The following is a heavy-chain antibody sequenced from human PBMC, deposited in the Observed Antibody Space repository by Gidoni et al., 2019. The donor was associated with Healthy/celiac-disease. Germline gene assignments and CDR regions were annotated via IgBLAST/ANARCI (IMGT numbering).Heavy chain of an antibody. CDR3: AREAEDIVVVPAALNDYYDYGMDV. D-gene: IGHD2-2*01. CDR1: GFTVRSNS. Sequence: EVQLVASGGGLVQPGGSLRLSCAAAGFTVRSNSISWVRPATGKGLEWVLGMYGGGRTEYADSVKGRFTISRDNYKNTLYLQMNSLRAEETAVYYCAREAEDIVVVPAALNDYYDYGMDVWGQGTTVTVSS. CDR2: MYGGGRT. V-gene: IGHV3-66*01. J-gene: IGHJ6*02.